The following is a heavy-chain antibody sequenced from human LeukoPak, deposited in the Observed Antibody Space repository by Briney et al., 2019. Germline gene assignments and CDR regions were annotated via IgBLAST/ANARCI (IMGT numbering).Heavy chain of an antibody. CDR3: ARPQHDALDI. J-gene: IGHJ3*02. Sequence: SETLSLTCTVSGVSITSYYWSWVRQSPGRGLGWIGYIYYTGSTNYNPSLKSRVTISVDTSKSQFSLKLSSVTAADTAVYYCARPQHDALDIWGQGTMVTVSS. D-gene: IGHD1-1*01. CDR1: GVSITSYY. V-gene: IGHV4-59*08. CDR2: IYYTGST.